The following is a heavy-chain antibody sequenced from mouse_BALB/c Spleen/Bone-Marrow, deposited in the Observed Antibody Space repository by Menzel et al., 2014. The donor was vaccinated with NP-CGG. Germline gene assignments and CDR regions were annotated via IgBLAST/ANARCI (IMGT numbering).Heavy chain of an antibody. D-gene: IGHD2-4*01. CDR1: XXSFTXYY. CDR2: IDPSNGGT. V-gene: IGHV1S135*01. J-gene: IGHJ2*01. Sequence: EVQLQESGLELMKPGASVXXXXXAXXXSFTXYYMXWVKQSHGKSLEWIGYIDPSNGGTSYNQKFKGKAKLTVDKSSNXXXXXXSSLXSXXXAXXYCARAYDFLDFLNQGXTPTI. CDR3: ARAYDFLDF.